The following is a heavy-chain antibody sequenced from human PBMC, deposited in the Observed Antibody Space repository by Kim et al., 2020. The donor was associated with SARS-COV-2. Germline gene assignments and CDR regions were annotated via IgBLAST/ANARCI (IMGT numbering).Heavy chain of an antibody. J-gene: IGHJ6*03. CDR2: ISYSGNT. D-gene: IGHD1-26*01. V-gene: IGHV4-39*01. CDR3: ARRGGPRGYYYYYMDV. CDR1: GGSISRSSYD. Sequence: SETLSLTCSVSGGSISRSSYDWGWIRQPPGKGLEWIGSISYSGNTHYNPSLKTRVTISLDTSKTQISLKLTSVTAADTAVYYCARRGGPRGYYYYYMDVWGKGATVTVSS.